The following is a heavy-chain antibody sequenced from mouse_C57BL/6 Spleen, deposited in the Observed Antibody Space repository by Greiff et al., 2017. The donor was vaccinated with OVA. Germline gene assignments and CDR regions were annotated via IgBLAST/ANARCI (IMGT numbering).Heavy chain of an antibody. CDR3: ARSIIYYGSSYWYFDV. CDR1: GFNIKNTY. D-gene: IGHD1-1*01. J-gene: IGHJ1*03. V-gene: IGHV14-3*01. CDR2: IDPANGNT. Sequence: EVKLVESVAELVRPGASVKLSCTASGFNIKNTYMHWVKQRPEQGLEWIGRIDPANGNTKYAPKFQGKATITADPSSNTAYLQLSSLTSEDTAIYYCARSIIYYGSSYWYFDVWGTGTTVTVSS.